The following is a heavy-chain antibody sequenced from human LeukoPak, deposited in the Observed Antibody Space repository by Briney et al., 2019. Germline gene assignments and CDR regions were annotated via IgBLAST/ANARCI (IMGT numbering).Heavy chain of an antibody. CDR3: AREVLGAASRYGSGSDLYYYYYMDV. CDR1: GFTFTNHG. J-gene: IGHJ6*03. Sequence: PGGSLRLSCAASGFTFTNHGMSWVRQALGKGLEWVSVIYSGGSTYYADSVRGRFTISRDNSKNTLYLQMNSLRAEDTAVYYCAREVLGAASRYGSGSDLYYYYYMDVWGKGTTVTISS. D-gene: IGHD3-10*01. CDR2: IYSGGST. V-gene: IGHV3-66*01.